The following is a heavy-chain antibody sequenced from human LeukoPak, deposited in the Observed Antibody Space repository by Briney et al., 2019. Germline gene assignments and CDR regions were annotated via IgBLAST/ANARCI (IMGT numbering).Heavy chain of an antibody. V-gene: IGHV1-2*02. CDR2: INPNSGGT. Sequence: ASVKVSCKASGYTFTGYYMHWVRQAPGQGLEWMGWINPNSGGTNYAQKFQGRVTMTRDTSISTAYMELSRLRSDDTAVYYCARGRKRGWLSPDLDYWGQGTLVTVSS. CDR1: GYTFTGYY. CDR3: ARGRKRGWLSPDLDY. D-gene: IGHD3-22*01. J-gene: IGHJ4*02.